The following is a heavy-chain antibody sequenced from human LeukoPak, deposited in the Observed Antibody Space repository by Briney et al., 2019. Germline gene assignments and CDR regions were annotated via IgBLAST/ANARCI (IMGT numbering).Heavy chain of an antibody. Sequence: AETQSLTCTLSGLSISVYYWSWTRHPPGGGVEWIGYINYSGINIYNPPLKTRVPITVDTSKKHFSLEGTSVTPADTRVYYCARLNGDYWGQGTLVTVSS. J-gene: IGHJ4*02. V-gene: IGHV4-59*08. CDR1: GLSISVYY. D-gene: IGHD1-1*01. CDR3: ARLNGDY. CDR2: INYSGIN.